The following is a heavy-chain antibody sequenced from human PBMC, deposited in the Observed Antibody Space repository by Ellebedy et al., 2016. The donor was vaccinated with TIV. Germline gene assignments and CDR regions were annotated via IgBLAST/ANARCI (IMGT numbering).Heavy chain of an antibody. Sequence: AASVKVSCKASVYSFSNYYMHWVRQAPGQGLEWMGIINPNDDTKYYTQNFQGRVTVTRDTSANTVYMELSSLRSEDTAVYYCARGRGYSFDVCDVWGQGTMVAVS. V-gene: IGHV1-46*01. CDR2: INPNDDTK. D-gene: IGHD5-18*01. CDR3: ARGRGYSFDVCDV. CDR1: VYSFSNYY. J-gene: IGHJ3*01.